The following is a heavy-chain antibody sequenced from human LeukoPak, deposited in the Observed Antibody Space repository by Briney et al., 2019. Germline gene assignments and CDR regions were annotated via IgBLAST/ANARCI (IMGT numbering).Heavy chain of an antibody. Sequence: SETLSLTCTVSGGSISSYYWSWIRQPPGKGLEWIGYIYYSGSTNYNPSLKSRVTISVDTSKNQLSLKLSSVNAADTAVYYCARVLPYLYGGYAYYFDYWGQGTLVTVSS. J-gene: IGHJ4*02. CDR1: GGSISSYY. CDR3: ARVLPYLYGGYAYYFDY. D-gene: IGHD5-12*01. V-gene: IGHV4-59*01. CDR2: IYYSGST.